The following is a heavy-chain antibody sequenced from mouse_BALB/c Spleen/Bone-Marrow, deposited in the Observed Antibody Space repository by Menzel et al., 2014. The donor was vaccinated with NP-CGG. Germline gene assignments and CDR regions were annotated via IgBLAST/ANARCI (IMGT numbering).Heavy chain of an antibody. V-gene: IGHV5-17*02. J-gene: IGHJ4*01. D-gene: IGHD1-2*01. CDR2: ISGGSSII. Sequence: EVQVVESGGGLVQPGGSRKLSCAASGFTFSSFGMHWVRQAPEKGLEWVAYISGGSSIIYYADTVKGRFTISRDNPKNNLFLQMTSLRSEDTAIYYCARKDYFGYAAMDYWGQGTSVTVSS. CDR1: GFTFSSFG. CDR3: ARKDYFGYAAMDY.